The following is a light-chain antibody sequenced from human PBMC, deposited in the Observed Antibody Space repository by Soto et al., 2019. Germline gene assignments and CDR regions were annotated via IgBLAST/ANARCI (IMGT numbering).Light chain of an antibody. CDR3: SSYTSSSTLYV. CDR1: SSDIGFYNS. Sequence: QSALTQPASVSGSPGQSITLSCTGTSSDIGFYNSVSWYQQHPGKAPKLMIYEVTNRPAGISNRFSGSKSGNTASLTISGLQAEDEADYCCSSYTSSSTLYVFGTGTKLTVL. CDR2: EVT. V-gene: IGLV2-14*01. J-gene: IGLJ1*01.